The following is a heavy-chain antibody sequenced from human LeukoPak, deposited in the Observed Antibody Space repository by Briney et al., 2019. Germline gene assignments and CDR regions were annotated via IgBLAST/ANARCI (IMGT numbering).Heavy chain of an antibody. Sequence: KHGESLKISCKGSGYIFTSYWIGWVRQMPGKGLEWMGIIYPGDSDTRYSPSFQGQVTISADKSISTAYLQWSSLKASDTAMYYCARGRPPGGSGYHSNWFDPWGQGTLVTVSS. D-gene: IGHD3-3*01. CDR3: ARGRPPGGSGYHSNWFDP. V-gene: IGHV5-51*01. CDR1: GYIFTSYW. CDR2: IYPGDSDT. J-gene: IGHJ5*02.